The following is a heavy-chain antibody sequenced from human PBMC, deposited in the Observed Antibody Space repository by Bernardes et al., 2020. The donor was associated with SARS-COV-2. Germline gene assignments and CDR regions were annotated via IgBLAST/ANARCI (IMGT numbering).Heavy chain of an antibody. CDR2: IYYRGST. V-gene: IGHV4-39*01. CDR3: ARRIQSITIFGVVTDYFDY. D-gene: IGHD3-3*01. J-gene: IGHJ4*02. Sequence: SETLSLTCTVSGGSIRSSSYYWGWIRQPPGKGLEWIGSIYYRGSTYYNPSLKSRVTISVDTSKNQFSLKLSSVTAADTAVYYCARRIQSITIFGVVTDYFDYWGQGTLVTVSS. CDR1: GGSIRSSSYY.